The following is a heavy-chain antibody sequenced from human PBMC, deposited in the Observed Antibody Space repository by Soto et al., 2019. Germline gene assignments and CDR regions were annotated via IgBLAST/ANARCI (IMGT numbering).Heavy chain of an antibody. CDR2: ISSSSSTI. D-gene: IGHD3-22*01. CDR3: ARDDHHRSGSPYFAY. V-gene: IGHV3-48*02. CDR1: GFTFSSYS. J-gene: IGHJ4*02. Sequence: GGSLRLSCAASGFTFSSYSMNWVRQAPGKGLEWVSYISSSSSTIYYADSVKGRFTTSRDNAKNSLYLQMNSLRDEDTAVYYCARDDHHRSGSPYFAYWGQGTLVTVSS.